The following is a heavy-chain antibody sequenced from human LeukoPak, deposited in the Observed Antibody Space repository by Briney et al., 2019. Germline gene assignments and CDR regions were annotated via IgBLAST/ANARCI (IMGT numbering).Heavy chain of an antibody. CDR1: GGTFSSYA. CDR3: ARGGDYGDYPDY. CDR2: IIPIFGTA. Sequence: HRASVKVSCKASGGTFSSYAISWVRQAPGQGLEWMRRIIPIFGTANYAQKFQGRVTITTDESTSTAYMELSSLRSEDTAVYYCARGGDYGDYPDYWGQGILVTVSS. J-gene: IGHJ4*02. V-gene: IGHV1-69*05. D-gene: IGHD4-17*01.